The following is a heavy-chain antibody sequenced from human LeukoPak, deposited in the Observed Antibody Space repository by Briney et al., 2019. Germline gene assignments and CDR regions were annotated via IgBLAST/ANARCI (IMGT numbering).Heavy chain of an antibody. CDR1: GGSISSYY. Sequence: PSETLYLTCTVSGGSISSYYWSWIRQPAGKGLEWIGRIYTSGSTNYNPSLKSRVTMSVDTSKNQFSLKLSSVTAADTAVYYCARTGGRYCSGGSCTYYFDYWGQGTLVTVSS. CDR3: ARTGGRYCSGGSCTYYFDY. J-gene: IGHJ4*02. CDR2: IYTSGST. D-gene: IGHD2-15*01. V-gene: IGHV4-4*07.